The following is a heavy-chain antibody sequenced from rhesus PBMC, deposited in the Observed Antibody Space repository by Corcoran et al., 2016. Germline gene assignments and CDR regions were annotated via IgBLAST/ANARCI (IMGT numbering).Heavy chain of an antibody. D-gene: IGHD6-31*01. CDR2: INRGRGST. V-gene: IGHV3S5*01. Sequence: EVQLVETGGGLVQPGGSLKLSCAASGFTFSSYGMSWVRQAPGKGLEWVSSINRGRGSTYYPDSVKGRFTISRDNAKNTLARQMNSLRAEDTAVYYCAKDNSSGWWGDGDAFDFWGQGLRVTVSS. CDR3: AKDNSSGWWGDGDAFDF. CDR1: GFTFSSYG. J-gene: IGHJ3*01.